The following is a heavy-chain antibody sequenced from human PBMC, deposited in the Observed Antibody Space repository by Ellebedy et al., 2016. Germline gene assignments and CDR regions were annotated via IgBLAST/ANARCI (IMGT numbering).Heavy chain of an antibody. Sequence: SETLSLTXTVSGGSISSSSYYWGWIRQPPGKGLEWIGYIYYSGSTNYNPSLKSRVTISVDTSKNQFSLKLSSVTAADTAVYYCARDRGYDYGDQNYYYYGMDVWGQGTTVTVSS. CDR3: ARDRGYDYGDQNYYYYGMDV. D-gene: IGHD4-17*01. V-gene: IGHV4-61*01. CDR2: IYYSGST. J-gene: IGHJ6*02. CDR1: GGSISSSSYY.